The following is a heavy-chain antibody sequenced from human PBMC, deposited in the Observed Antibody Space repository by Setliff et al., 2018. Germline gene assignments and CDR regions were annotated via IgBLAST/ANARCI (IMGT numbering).Heavy chain of an antibody. D-gene: IGHD3-3*01. J-gene: IGHJ4*02. V-gene: IGHV4-61*09. CDR3: AREYYDFWSGYQIPPYYFDY. CDR2: IYTNGGT. CDR1: GASISSGNDF. Sequence: PSETLSLTCSVSGASISSGNDFWNWIRQPAGKGLEWIGNIYTNGGTDYSPSLRSRVTISLGTSKNQFSLQLTSVTAADTAIYYCAREYYDFWSGYQIPPYYFDYWGQGTLVTVSS.